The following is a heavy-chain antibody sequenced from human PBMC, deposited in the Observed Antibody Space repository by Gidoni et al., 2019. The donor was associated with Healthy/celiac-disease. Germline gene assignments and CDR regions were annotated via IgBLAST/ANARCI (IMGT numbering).Heavy chain of an antibody. CDR2: IKSKTDGGTT. CDR1: GFPFSNAW. V-gene: IGHV3-15*01. D-gene: IGHD3-10*01. CDR3: TTATLTMYYYGSGAFDI. Sequence: EVQLVESGGGLVKPGGSLRLSCAASGFPFSNAWMSWVRQAPGKGLEWVGRIKSKTDGGTTDYAAPVKGRFTISRDDSKNTLYLQMNSLKTEDTAVYYCTTATLTMYYYGSGAFDIWGQGTMVTVSS. J-gene: IGHJ3*02.